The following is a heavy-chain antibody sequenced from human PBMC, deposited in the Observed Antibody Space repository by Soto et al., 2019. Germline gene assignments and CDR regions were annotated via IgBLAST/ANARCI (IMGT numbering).Heavy chain of an antibody. Sequence: EVQLLESGGGLVQPGGSLRLSCAASGFTFSSYAMSWVRQAPGKGLEWVSAISGSGGSTYYADSVKGRFTISRDNSKNTLYLQLNSLRDEDTAVYYCAKVPYYEFWSGYNNWFDPWGQGTLVTVSS. CDR3: AKVPYYEFWSGYNNWFDP. V-gene: IGHV3-23*01. CDR2: ISGSGGST. J-gene: IGHJ5*02. CDR1: GFTFSSYA. D-gene: IGHD3-3*01.